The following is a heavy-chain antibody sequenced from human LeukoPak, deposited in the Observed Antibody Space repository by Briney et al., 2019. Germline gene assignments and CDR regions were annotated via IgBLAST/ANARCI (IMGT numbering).Heavy chain of an antibody. D-gene: IGHD2-2*01. Sequence: SETLSLTCTVSGGSISSGSYYWSWIRQPAGKGLEWIGRIYTSGSTNYNPSLKSRVTISVDTSKNQFSLKLSSVTAADAAVYYCARARGVVVPAAVFDIWGQGTMVTVSS. CDR1: GGSISSGSYY. J-gene: IGHJ3*02. CDR2: IYTSGST. V-gene: IGHV4-61*02. CDR3: ARARGVVVPAAVFDI.